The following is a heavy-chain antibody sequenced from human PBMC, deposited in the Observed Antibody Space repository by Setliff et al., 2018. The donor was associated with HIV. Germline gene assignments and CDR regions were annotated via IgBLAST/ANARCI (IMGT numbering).Heavy chain of an antibody. Sequence: SETLSLTCTVSGGSISSYYWSWIRQPPGKGLEWIGEVNHSGSANYNPSLKSRLTISVDTSKHQFSLRLRSVTAADTAVYYCARGHGDYVWGSAFDYWGLGTLVTVSS. D-gene: IGHD3-16*01. J-gene: IGHJ4*02. CDR1: GGSISSYY. CDR2: VNHSGSA. V-gene: IGHV4-34*01. CDR3: ARGHGDYVWGSAFDY.